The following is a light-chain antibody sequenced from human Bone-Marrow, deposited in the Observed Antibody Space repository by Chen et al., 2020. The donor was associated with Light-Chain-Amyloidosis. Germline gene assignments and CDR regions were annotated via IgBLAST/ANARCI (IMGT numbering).Light chain of an antibody. CDR3: PSADSSGTYEVI. CDR1: DLPTKY. V-gene: IGLV3-25*03. Sequence: SYELTQPPSVSVSPGQTARITCSGDDLPTKYAYLYQQKPGQAPVLVIHRDTERPSGISERFSGSSSGPTATLTISGVQAEDEADYHCPSADSSGTYEVIFGGGTKLTVL. J-gene: IGLJ2*01. CDR2: RDT.